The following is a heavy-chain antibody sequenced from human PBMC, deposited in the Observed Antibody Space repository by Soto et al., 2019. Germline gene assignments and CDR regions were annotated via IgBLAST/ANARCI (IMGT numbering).Heavy chain of an antibody. CDR1: GVIFGTYA. J-gene: IGHJ6*02. CDR3: ARPGSGYDVLTGQYFYYYHAVDV. D-gene: IGHD3-9*01. CDR2: ISYDGSNK. Sequence: GGSLRLSCAAAGVIFGTYAMHWVRQAPGKGLEWVAVISYDGSNKYYADSVKGRFTISRDNSQNTLYLQMNSLRTEDTAIYYCARPGSGYDVLTGQYFYYYHAVDVWGQGTTVTVSS. V-gene: IGHV3-30-3*01.